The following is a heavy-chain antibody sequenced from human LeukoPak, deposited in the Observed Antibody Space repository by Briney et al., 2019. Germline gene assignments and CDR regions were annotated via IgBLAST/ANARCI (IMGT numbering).Heavy chain of an antibody. CDR2: INHSGST. J-gene: IGHJ4*02. D-gene: IGHD4-17*01. CDR3: ARLDTVTSFDF. Sequence: SETLSLTCAVYGGSFSGYYWSWIRQPPGKGLEWIGEINHSGSTNYNPSLKSRVTISVDTSKNQFSLKLRSVTAADTAVYYCARLDTVTSFDFWGQGTLVTVSS. V-gene: IGHV4-34*01. CDR1: GGSFSGYY.